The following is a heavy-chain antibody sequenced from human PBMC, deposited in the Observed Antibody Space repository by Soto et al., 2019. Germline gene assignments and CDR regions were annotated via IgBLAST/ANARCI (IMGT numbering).Heavy chain of an antibody. CDR1: GFTFRDHY. Sequence: GGSMRLACAASGFTFRDHYMDWVRQAPGKGLEWVGRIKNKANSYTTEYAASVKGRFTISRDDSENSLYLQMNSLKTEDTAVYYCARSGYSSSWPYYYYNMDVWGQGTTVTVSS. D-gene: IGHD6-13*01. J-gene: IGHJ6*02. CDR3: ARSGYSSSWPYYYYNMDV. V-gene: IGHV3-72*01. CDR2: IKNKANSYTT.